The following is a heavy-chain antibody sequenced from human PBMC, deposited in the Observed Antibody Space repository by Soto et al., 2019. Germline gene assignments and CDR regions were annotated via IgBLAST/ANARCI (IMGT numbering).Heavy chain of an antibody. CDR3: STYSYDDHNIGYHDF. Sequence: PSETLSLTCTVAGGSITKRNHYWGWVRQPPGKGLECVAGIHHTGSTYYYPYVRARIRMSIDKSKNRFSLSLTSVTATDTATYFCSTYSYDDHNIGYHDFWGQGTLVTVSS. CDR1: GGSITKRNHY. CDR2: IHHTGST. D-gene: IGHD3-22*01. V-gene: IGHV4-39*01. J-gene: IGHJ4*02.